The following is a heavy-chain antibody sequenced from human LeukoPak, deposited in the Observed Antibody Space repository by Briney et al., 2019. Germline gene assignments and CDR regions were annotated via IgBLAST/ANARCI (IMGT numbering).Heavy chain of an antibody. CDR3: ARISLWFGELSDY. V-gene: IGHV1-18*01. J-gene: IGHJ4*02. D-gene: IGHD3-10*01. CDR1: GYTFTSYG. Sequence: GGAVTVSCKASGYTFTSYGISWVRQAPGQGGEGMGWISAYNGNTNYAQKLQGRVTITTDTSTSTAYMELRSLSSDDTAVYYCARISLWFGELSDYWGQGTLVTVSS. CDR2: ISAYNGNT.